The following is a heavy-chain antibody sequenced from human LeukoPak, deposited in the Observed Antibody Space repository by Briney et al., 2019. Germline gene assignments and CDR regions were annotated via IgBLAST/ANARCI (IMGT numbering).Heavy chain of an antibody. CDR3: AKDLGRYRNNYFDY. CDR2: ISGSGGGT. D-gene: IGHD1-26*01. Sequence: GGSLRLSCAASGFTFSSYAMSWVRQAPGKGLEWVATISGSGGGTYYADSVKGRFTISRDDSKNTLYLQMNSLRAEDTAVYYCAKDLGRYRNNYFDYWGQGTLVTVSS. CDR1: GFTFSSYA. J-gene: IGHJ4*02. V-gene: IGHV3-23*01.